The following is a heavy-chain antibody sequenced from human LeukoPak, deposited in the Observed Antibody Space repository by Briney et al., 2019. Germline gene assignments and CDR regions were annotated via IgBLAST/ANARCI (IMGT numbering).Heavy chain of an antibody. CDR3: AINSGSYYNDYFDY. J-gene: IGHJ4*02. D-gene: IGHD3-10*01. Sequence: PGGSLRLSCAASGFTFSSYAMHWVRQAPGKGLEWVAVISYDGSNKYYADSVKGRFTISRDNSKNTLYLQMNSLRAEDTAVYYCAINSGSYYNDYFDYWGQGTLVTVSS. CDR1: GFTFSSYA. CDR2: ISYDGSNK. V-gene: IGHV3-30*04.